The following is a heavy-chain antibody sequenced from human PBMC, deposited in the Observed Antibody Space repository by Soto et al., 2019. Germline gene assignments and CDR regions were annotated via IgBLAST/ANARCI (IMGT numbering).Heavy chain of an antibody. V-gene: IGHV3-23*01. Sequence: GGSLRLSCAASGFSFSSYAMSWVRQAPGKGLEWVSAISASGVSTHYADSVKGRFTISRDNSKNTVFVQMNSLRAEDKAVYYCGTGGCGSGSYYCDMGVWGKGTMVTV. CDR2: ISASGVST. CDR3: GTGGCGSGSYYCDMGV. CDR1: GFSFSSYA. J-gene: IGHJ6*03. D-gene: IGHD3-10*01.